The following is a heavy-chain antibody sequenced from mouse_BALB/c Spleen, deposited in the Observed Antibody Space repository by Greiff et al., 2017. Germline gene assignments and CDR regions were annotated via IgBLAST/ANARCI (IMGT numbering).Heavy chain of an antibody. Sequence: EVQLQQSGPELVKPGASVKMSCKASGYTFTSYVMHWVKQKPGQGLEWIGYINPYNDGTKYNEKFKGKATLTSDKSSSTAYMELSSLTSEDSAVYDGARSTITTSYWYFDVWGAGTTVTVSS. CDR2: INPYNDGT. D-gene: IGHD2-4*01. V-gene: IGHV1-14*01. CDR1: GYTFTSYV. J-gene: IGHJ1*01. CDR3: ARSTITTSYWYFDV.